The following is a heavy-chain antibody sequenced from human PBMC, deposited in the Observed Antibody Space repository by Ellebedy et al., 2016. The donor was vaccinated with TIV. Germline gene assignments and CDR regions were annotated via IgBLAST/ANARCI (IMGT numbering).Heavy chain of an antibody. CDR1: GFSFRSYW. CDR2: IYQDGSTQ. J-gene: IGHJ5*02. CDR3: ARRGSYGDYAVQVNSWFDR. Sequence: GGSLRLSCVASGFSFRSYWMSWVRQAPGKGLEWVANIYQDGSTQYYVDSVKGRFTISRDNAKNSLFLQMYSLRVEDTAVYYCARRGSYGDYAVQVNSWFDRWGRGTLVSVSS. V-gene: IGHV3-7*01. D-gene: IGHD3-16*01.